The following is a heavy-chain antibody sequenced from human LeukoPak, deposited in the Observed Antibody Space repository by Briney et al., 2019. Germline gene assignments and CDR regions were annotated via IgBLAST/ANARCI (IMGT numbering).Heavy chain of an antibody. CDR3: ARDGFTKTYYYDSSGPQTPANDY. J-gene: IGHJ4*02. V-gene: IGHV1-46*01. CDR2: INPSGGST. D-gene: IGHD3-22*01. Sequence: GASVKVSCKASGYTFTSYYMHWVRQAPGQGLEWMGIINPSGGSTSYAQKFQGRVTMTRDTSTSTVYMELSSLRSEDTAVYYCARDGFTKTYYYDSSGPQTPANDYWGQGTLVTVSS. CDR1: GYTFTSYY.